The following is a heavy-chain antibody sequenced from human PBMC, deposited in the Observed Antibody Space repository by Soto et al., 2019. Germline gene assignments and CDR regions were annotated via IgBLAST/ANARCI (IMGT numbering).Heavy chain of an antibody. Sequence: QITLKESGPTLVKPTQTLTLTCSFSGFSLTTDGEGVGWVRQTPGEALEWLALIYWDDDERYSPSLKTRLTITKDTSKNQVVLIMTNMDPMDTATYYCAHSRNLITEDAQVGDFDSWGQGTLVTVSS. CDR3: AHSRNLITEDAQVGDFDS. CDR2: IYWDDDE. CDR1: GFSLTTDGEG. V-gene: IGHV2-5*02. D-gene: IGHD3-10*01. J-gene: IGHJ4*02.